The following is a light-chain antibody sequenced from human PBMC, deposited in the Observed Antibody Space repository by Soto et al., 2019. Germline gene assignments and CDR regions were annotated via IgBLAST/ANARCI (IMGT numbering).Light chain of an antibody. CDR1: QSISSW. CDR3: QQYNSYWYT. Sequence: DIQMTQSPSTLSASVGDRVTITCGASQSISSWLAWYQQKPGKAPKLLIYKASSLESGVPSRFSGSGSGTEFTLTISSLQPDDFATYYCQQYNSYWYTFGQGTKLEIK. V-gene: IGKV1-5*03. J-gene: IGKJ2*01. CDR2: KAS.